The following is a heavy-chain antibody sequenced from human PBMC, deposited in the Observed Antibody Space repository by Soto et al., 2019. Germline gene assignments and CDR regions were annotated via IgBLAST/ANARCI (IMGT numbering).Heavy chain of an antibody. V-gene: IGHV1-3*01. J-gene: IGHJ2*01. CDR3: ARVHQDHYDFWSGYYLRYWYFDL. CDR2: INAGNGNT. D-gene: IGHD3-3*01. CDR1: GYTFTSYA. Sequence: VKVSCKASGYTFTSYAMHWVRQAPGQRLEWMGWINAGNGNTKYSQKFQGRVTITRDTSASTAYMELSSLRSEDTAVYYCARVHQDHYDFWSGYYLRYWYFDLWGRGTLVTVSS.